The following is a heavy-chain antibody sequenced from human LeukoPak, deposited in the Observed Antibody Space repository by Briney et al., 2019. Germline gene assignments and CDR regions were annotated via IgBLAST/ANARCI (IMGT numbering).Heavy chain of an antibody. Sequence: ASVKVSCKASGYSFSTYVISWVRQAPGQGLEWMGWISGYNGNTNYAQKLQGRVTMTTDTSTRTAYMELRSLTSDDTAVYYCARDLEQHSDYWGQGTLVTVSS. J-gene: IGHJ4*02. CDR1: GYSFSTYV. CDR2: ISGYNGNT. CDR3: ARDLEQHSDY. V-gene: IGHV1-18*01. D-gene: IGHD1/OR15-1a*01.